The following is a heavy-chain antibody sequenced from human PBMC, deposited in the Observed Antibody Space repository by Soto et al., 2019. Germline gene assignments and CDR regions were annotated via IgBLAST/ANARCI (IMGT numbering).Heavy chain of an antibody. Sequence: QLQLQESGPGLVKPSETLSLTCTVSDGSIRSSSYYWGWIRQPPGKGLEWIGSIYYSGSTYYNPSLKSRVSISVDTSKNQFSLKLSSVTAADTAVYYCATPPYGCYRQIDYWGQGTLVTVSS. CDR1: DGSIRSSSYY. D-gene: IGHD2-15*01. J-gene: IGHJ4*02. CDR2: IYYSGST. CDR3: ATPPYGCYRQIDY. V-gene: IGHV4-39*01.